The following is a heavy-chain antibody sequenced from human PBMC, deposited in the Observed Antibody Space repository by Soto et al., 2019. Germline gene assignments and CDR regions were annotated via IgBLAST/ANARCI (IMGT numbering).Heavy chain of an antibody. CDR1: GDTFSNHT. D-gene: IGHD4-17*01. Sequence: QVQLVQSGAEVKKPGSSVKVSCKASGDTFSNHTISWVRQAPGQGVEWMGRIIPILGVANYAQKFQGRVTITADKSTSTASMELSSLRSADTSVYYRARVAEMGTVTKGYYYYMHVWGKGTTVTVSS. CDR2: IIPILGVA. J-gene: IGHJ6*03. CDR3: ARVAEMGTVTKGYYYYMHV. V-gene: IGHV1-69*04.